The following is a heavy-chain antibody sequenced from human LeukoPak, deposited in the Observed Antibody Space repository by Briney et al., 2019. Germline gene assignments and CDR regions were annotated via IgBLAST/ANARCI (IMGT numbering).Heavy chain of an antibody. CDR2: GRYDGSNK. Sequence: GGSLRLSCATSGFTFSTYDMHWVRQAPGKGLEWVAFGRYDGSNKNYADSVQGRFTISRDNSKNTLYLQMNSLRAEDTAVYYCAKVSGYDSRPVDYWGQGTLVTVSS. J-gene: IGHJ4*02. D-gene: IGHD5-12*01. CDR1: GFTFSTYD. V-gene: IGHV3-30*02. CDR3: AKVSGYDSRPVDY.